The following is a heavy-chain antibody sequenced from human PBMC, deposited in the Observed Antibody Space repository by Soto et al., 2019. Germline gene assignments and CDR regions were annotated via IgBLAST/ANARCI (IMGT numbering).Heavy chain of an antibody. D-gene: IGHD2-15*01. CDR1: GYTFTSYG. CDR2: ISAYNGNT. CDR3: ARDSAYSVVVVAASDY. V-gene: IGHV1-18*04. J-gene: IGHJ4*02. Sequence: GASVKVSCKASGYTFTSYGISWVRQAPGQGLEGMGWISAYNGNTNYAHKLQGRVTMTTDTSTSTAYMELRSLRSDDTAVYYCARDSAYSVVVVAASDYWGQGTLVTVSS.